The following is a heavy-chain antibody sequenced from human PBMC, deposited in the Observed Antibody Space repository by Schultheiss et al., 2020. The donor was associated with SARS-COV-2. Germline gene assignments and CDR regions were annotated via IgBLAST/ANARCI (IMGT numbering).Heavy chain of an antibody. CDR1: GFTFSSYA. V-gene: IGHV3-23*01. CDR3: AKSAQRITIFGVVITPDYFDY. CDR2: ISGSGGST. D-gene: IGHD3-3*01. Sequence: GGSLRLSCAASGFTFSSYAMSWVRQAPGKGLEWVSAISGSGGSTYYADSVKGRFTISRDNSKNTLYLQMNSLRAEDTAVYYCAKSAQRITIFGVVITPDYFDYWGQGTLVTVSS. J-gene: IGHJ4*02.